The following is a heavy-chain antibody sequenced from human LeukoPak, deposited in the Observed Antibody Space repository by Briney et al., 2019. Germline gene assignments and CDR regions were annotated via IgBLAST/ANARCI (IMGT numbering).Heavy chain of an antibody. CDR2: IKDDGSEK. Sequence: GGSLRLSCAASGFSFSRYWMNWVRQAPGKGLEWVANIKDDGSEKYYVDSVKGRFTISRDNSKNTLYLQMNSLRAEDTAVYYCAKEEWGFGEFPLFMDVWGKGTTVTISS. CDR3: AKEEWGFGEFPLFMDV. V-gene: IGHV3-7*03. J-gene: IGHJ6*03. CDR1: GFSFSRYW. D-gene: IGHD3-10*01.